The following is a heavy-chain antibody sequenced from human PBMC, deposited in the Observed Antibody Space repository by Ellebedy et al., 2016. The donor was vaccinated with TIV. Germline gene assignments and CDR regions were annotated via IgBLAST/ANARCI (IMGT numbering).Heavy chain of an antibody. J-gene: IGHJ5*02. D-gene: IGHD2-8*01. CDR3: ARDKYTKEGFDP. CDR1: GYSFTGHY. Sequence: AASVKVSCKASGYSFTGHYMHWVRQAPGQGLEWMGWNNPDSGDTNYAQKFQGWVTLTRDTSISTAYMELSRLTSDDTAIYYCARDKYTKEGFDPWGQGTLVTVSS. CDR2: NNPDSGDT. V-gene: IGHV1-2*04.